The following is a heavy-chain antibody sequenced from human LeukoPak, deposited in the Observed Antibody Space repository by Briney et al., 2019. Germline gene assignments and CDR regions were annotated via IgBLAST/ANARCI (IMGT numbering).Heavy chain of an antibody. CDR2: IYSDGST. V-gene: IGHV3-53*01. CDR1: GLSVSSNY. J-gene: IGHJ4*02. CDR3: ARGRESSGNILYC. D-gene: IGHD1-26*01. Sequence: GGSLRLSCAASGLSVSSNYLTWVRQAPGKGLEWVSVIYSDGSTYYADSVKGRFTVSRDNSKNTLYLQMSSLRAEDTAVYYCARGRESSGNILYCWGQGTLVTVSS.